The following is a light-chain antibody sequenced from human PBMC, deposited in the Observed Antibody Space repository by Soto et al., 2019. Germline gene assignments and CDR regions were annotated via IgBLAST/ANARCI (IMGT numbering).Light chain of an antibody. CDR2: DVS. V-gene: IGKV3-11*01. CDR3: QQRSNWPPIT. J-gene: IGKJ5*01. Sequence: EIVLTQSPATLSLSPGERATLSCRASQSVSSYLACYQQKPGQAPTLLIYDVSNRATCIPARFSGSGSGTDFTLTISSLEPEDFAVYYCQQRSNWPPITFGQGTRLEIK. CDR1: QSVSSY.